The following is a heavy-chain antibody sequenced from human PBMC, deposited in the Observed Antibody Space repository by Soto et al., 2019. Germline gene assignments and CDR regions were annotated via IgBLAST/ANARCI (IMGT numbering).Heavy chain of an antibody. D-gene: IGHD3-16*01. Sequence: QVQLQESGPGLVEPSGTLSLTCGVSGGSIGPPDWWSWVRQSPGKGLEWLGDIYHNGTTNFNPSRKSRLTMSVDKSTNQYSLRLTSVTAADTAVYYCAKVGGVGSMKVFFDSWGQGILVTVTS. J-gene: IGHJ4*02. CDR3: AKVGGVGSMKVFFDS. CDR1: GGSIGPPDW. V-gene: IGHV4-4*02. CDR2: IYHNGTT.